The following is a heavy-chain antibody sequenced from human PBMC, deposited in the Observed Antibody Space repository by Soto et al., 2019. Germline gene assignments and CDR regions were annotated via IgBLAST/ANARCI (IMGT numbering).Heavy chain of an antibody. D-gene: IGHD1-1*01. CDR2: ISHSGGTT. Sequence: EVQLLESGGGSVQPGGSLRLSCVSSGFTFNNYAMHWVRRPPGKGLEWVSSISHSGGTTYYADSVKGRFAIARDSLLNTLYLQMTSLRAENTAVDYCAKGRRHSWKLDYWGHGTLVTITP. CDR1: GFTFNNYA. J-gene: IGHJ4*01. CDR3: AKGRRHSWKLDY. V-gene: IGHV3-23*01.